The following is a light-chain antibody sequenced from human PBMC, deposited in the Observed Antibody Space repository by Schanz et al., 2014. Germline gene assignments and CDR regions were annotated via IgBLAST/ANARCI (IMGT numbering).Light chain of an antibody. J-gene: IGLJ2*01. CDR2: GYS. V-gene: IGLV1-40*01. Sequence: QSVLTQPPSVSGAPGQRVTISCTGSSSNIGAGYDVHWYQQLPGTAPKLLIYGYSSRPSGVPDRFSGSKSGTSASLAITGLQAEDEADYYCSSYTSTSTLIFGGGTKLTVL. CDR3: SSYTSTSTLI. CDR1: SSNIGAGYD.